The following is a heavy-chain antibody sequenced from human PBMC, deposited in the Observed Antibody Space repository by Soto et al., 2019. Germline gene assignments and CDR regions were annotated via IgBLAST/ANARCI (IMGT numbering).Heavy chain of an antibody. Sequence: EVQLVESGGGLVQPGRSLRLSCAASGFTFDDYAMYWVRQAPGKGLEWVSGISWNSDTIDYADSVKGRFTMSRDNSKNSLYLQMNILRPEDTALYYCVKGTYYDIVTGYYSDYWGQGTQVTVSS. CDR2: ISWNSDTI. CDR3: VKGTYYDIVTGYYSDY. V-gene: IGHV3-9*01. CDR1: GFTFDDYA. D-gene: IGHD3-9*01. J-gene: IGHJ4*02.